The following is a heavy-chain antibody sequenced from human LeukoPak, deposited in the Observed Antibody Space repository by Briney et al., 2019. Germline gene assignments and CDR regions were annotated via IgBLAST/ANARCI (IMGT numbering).Heavy chain of an antibody. D-gene: IGHD3-10*01. CDR3: ARGKPSYGSGTFYRPLEPNYMDV. CDR1: DYSISSGYF. CDR2: IYHSGTT. V-gene: IGHV4-38-2*02. Sequence: SETLSLTCTVSDYSISSGYFWGWIRQPPGKGLEWIGSIYHSGTTYYNPSLKSRVTISVDTSKNQFSLKLSSVTAADTAVYYCARGKPSYGSGTFYRPLEPNYMDVWGKGTTVTVSS. J-gene: IGHJ6*03.